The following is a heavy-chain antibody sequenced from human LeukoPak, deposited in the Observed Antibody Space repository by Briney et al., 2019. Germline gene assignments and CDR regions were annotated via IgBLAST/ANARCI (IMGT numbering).Heavy chain of an antibody. CDR3: ARVNVRLRYYYGMDV. Sequence: TETLSLTCTVSGGSISSYYWSWVRQLPVKGLEWIGYIYYSGSTNYNPSLESRVTISVDTSKNQFSLKLSSVTAADTAVYYCARVNVRLRYYYGMDVWGQGTTVTVSS. V-gene: IGHV4-59*01. D-gene: IGHD2-8*01. J-gene: IGHJ6*02. CDR2: IYYSGST. CDR1: GGSISSYY.